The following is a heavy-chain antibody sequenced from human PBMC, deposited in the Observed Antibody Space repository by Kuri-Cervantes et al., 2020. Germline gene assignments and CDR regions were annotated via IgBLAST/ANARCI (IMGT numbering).Heavy chain of an antibody. J-gene: IGHJ6*04. CDR1: GGSVSSGDYY. D-gene: IGHD2-2*01. CDR3: ARSRPRNRSCSSPSCLASGFFDV. CDR2: IYYSGNT. Sequence: SETLSLTCTVSGGSVSSGDYYWSWIRRPPGKGLEWIGYIYYSGNTYYNPSLKSRVTISVDTSKKQFSLKLTSVTAADTAVYYCARSRPRNRSCSSPSCLASGFFDVWGKGTTVTVSS. V-gene: IGHV4-30-4*08.